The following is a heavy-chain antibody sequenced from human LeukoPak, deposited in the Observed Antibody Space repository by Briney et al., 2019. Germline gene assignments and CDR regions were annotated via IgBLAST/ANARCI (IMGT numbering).Heavy chain of an antibody. V-gene: IGHV1-8*01. J-gene: IGHJ5*02. Sequence: ASVKVSCKASGYTFTSYDINWVRQATGQGLEWMGWMNPNSGNTGYAQKFQGRVTMTRNTSISTAYMELSSLRSEDTAVYYCARGDGDYGPSRRNWFDPWGQGTLVTVSS. D-gene: IGHD4-17*01. CDR1: GYTFTSYD. CDR3: ARGDGDYGPSRRNWFDP. CDR2: MNPNSGNT.